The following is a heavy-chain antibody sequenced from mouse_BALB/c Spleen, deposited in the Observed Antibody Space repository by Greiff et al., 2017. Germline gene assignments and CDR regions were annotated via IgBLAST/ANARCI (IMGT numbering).Heavy chain of an antibody. V-gene: IGHV5-6-3*01. CDR3: ARGLYYYAMDY. Sequence: EVKLVESGGGLVQPGGSLKLSCAASGFTFSSYGMSWVRQTPDKRLELVATINSNGGSTYYPDSVKGRFTISRDNAKNTLYLQMSSLKSEDTAMYYCARGLYYYAMDYWGQGTSVTVSS. CDR1: GFTFSSYG. J-gene: IGHJ4*01. CDR2: INSNGGST. D-gene: IGHD2-2*01.